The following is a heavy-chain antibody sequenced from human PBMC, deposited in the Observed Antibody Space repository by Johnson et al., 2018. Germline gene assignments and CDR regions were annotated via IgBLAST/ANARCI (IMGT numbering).Heavy chain of an antibody. CDR3: ARLGSSTYYYYYYMDV. CDR2: ISGSGGST. V-gene: IGHV3-23*04. Sequence: EVQLVESGGGLVQPGRSLRLSCAASGFTFDDYAMHWVRQAPGKGLEWVSGISGSGGSTYYADSVKGRFTISRDNSKNTLYLQMNSLRDEDTAVYYCARLGSSTYYYYYYMDVWGKGTTVTVSS. D-gene: IGHD2-2*01. CDR1: GFTFDDYA. J-gene: IGHJ6*03.